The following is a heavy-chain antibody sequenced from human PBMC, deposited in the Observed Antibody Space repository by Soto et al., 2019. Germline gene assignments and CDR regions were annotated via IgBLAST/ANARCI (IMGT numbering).Heavy chain of an antibody. CDR3: ARVVVVPAALDY. J-gene: IGHJ4*02. V-gene: IGHV4-34*01. D-gene: IGHD2-2*01. Sequence: SETLSLTCAVYGGSFSGYYWSWIRQPPGKGLEWIGEINHSGSTNYNPSLKSRVTISVDTSKNQFSLKLSSVTAADTAVYYCARVVVVPAALDYWGQGTRVNVSS. CDR2: INHSGST. CDR1: GGSFSGYY.